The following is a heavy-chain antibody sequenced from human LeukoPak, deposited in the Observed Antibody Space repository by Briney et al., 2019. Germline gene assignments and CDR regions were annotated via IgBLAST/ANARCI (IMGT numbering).Heavy chain of an antibody. J-gene: IGHJ4*02. V-gene: IGHV1-2*02. CDR3: ARDDYGDYYFDY. Sequence: ASVKVSCKTFGYTFTSYYIHWVRQAPGQGLEWLGWINPNTDVTRYAQKFQGRVTMTRDTSISTAYMELSRLRSDDTAVYYCARDDYGDYYFDYWGQGTLVTVSS. CDR2: INPNTDVT. CDR1: GYTFTSYY. D-gene: IGHD4-17*01.